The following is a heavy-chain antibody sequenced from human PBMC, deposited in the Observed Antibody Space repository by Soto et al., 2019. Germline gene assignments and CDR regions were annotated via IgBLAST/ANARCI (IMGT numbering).Heavy chain of an antibody. CDR2: FFYTGST. Sequence: QVQLQESGPGLVKSSETLSLTCTVSGGSVTSEHYYWNWIRQPPGKGLEWIGYFFYTGSTNYNPSRESRLTMSVDVSKNHFFLRLNSVTTADTAVYYCAGGTDGKKVAYWGQGALVTVSS. CDR3: AGGTDGKKVAY. CDR1: GGSVTSEHYY. V-gene: IGHV4-61*03. D-gene: IGHD5-12*01. J-gene: IGHJ4*02.